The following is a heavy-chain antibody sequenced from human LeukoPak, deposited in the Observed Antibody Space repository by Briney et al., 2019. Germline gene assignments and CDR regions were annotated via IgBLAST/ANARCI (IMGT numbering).Heavy chain of an antibody. Sequence: SETLSLTCAVYGGSFSGYYWSWIRQPPGKGLEWIGEINHSGSTNYNLSLKSRVTISVDTSKNQFSLKLSSVTAADTAVYYCARGRGYSYGYSDYWGQGTLVTVSS. V-gene: IGHV4-34*01. CDR1: GGSFSGYY. J-gene: IGHJ4*02. CDR2: INHSGST. CDR3: ARGRGYSYGYSDY. D-gene: IGHD5-18*01.